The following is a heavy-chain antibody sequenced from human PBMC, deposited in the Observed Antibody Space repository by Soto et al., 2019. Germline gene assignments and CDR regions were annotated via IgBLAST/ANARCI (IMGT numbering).Heavy chain of an antibody. D-gene: IGHD3-10*01. CDR1: GFTFSDAW. V-gene: IGHV3-15*01. CDR3: VTDRGGGMDV. CDR2: IKRKIDGETT. J-gene: IGHJ6*01. Sequence: EVQLVESGGGMVMPGGSLRLSCAASGFTFSDAWMTWIRQAPGKGLQCVGRIKRKIDGETTDYAAPVKGRFTISRDDSKNTLYLQMNSLKDEDTPMYYCVTDRGGGMDVWGQGTTVTVSS.